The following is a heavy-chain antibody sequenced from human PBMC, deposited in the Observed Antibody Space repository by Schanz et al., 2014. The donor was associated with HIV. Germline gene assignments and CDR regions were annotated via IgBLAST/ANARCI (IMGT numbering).Heavy chain of an antibody. CDR2: INDSGRA. Sequence: QVQLQQWGAGLLKPSETLSLTCAVYGGSFSGDYWTWLRQSPGKALEWIGEINDSGRASINPSLKSRVTMSVDTSKNQFSLNLASVTAADTAVYYCARGVRRDCRTPDCNTGWFDPWGQGTLVTVSS. CDR3: ARGVRRDCRTPDCNTGWFDP. D-gene: IGHD2-15*01. CDR1: GGSFSGDY. V-gene: IGHV4-34*01. J-gene: IGHJ5*02.